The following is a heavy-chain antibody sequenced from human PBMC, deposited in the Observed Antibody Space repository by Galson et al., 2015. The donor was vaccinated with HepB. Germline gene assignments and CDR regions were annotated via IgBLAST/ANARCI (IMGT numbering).Heavy chain of an antibody. J-gene: IGHJ6*02. CDR2: IKQDASEK. CDR3: ARVPYYYDNRGYYYGMDV. CDR1: GFTFSSFW. V-gene: IGHV3-7*01. D-gene: IGHD3-22*01. Sequence: SLRLSCAASGFTFSSFWMSWVRQAPGKGLEWVANIKQDASEKHYGDSVKGRFTISRDNSKNSLSLQMNSLRAEDTAVYYCARVPYYYDNRGYYYGMDVWGQGTTVTVSS.